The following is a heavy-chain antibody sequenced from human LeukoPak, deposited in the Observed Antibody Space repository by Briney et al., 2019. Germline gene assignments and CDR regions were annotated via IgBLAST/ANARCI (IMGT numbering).Heavy chain of an antibody. J-gene: IGHJ4*02. V-gene: IGHV6-1*01. CDR3: AREVGTNLVDKFDF. CDR2: TCYRTKWYN. D-gene: IGHD3-9*01. Sequence: SQTLSLTCAISGDSVSSNSAAWNWIRRSPSRGLEWLGRTCYRTKWYNDYAVSVKSRITINADTSSNQFSLHLTSMTPEDTAVYYCAREVGTNLVDKFDFWGQGTQVTVSS. CDR1: GDSVSSNSAA.